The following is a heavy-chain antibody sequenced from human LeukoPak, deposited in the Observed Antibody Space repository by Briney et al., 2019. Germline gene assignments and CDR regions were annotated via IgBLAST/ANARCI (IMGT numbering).Heavy chain of an antibody. CDR3: AKSHDYSNYIFEF. J-gene: IGHJ4*02. D-gene: IGHD4-11*01. CDR2: VNPNSGDT. CDR1: GYSFTTYD. V-gene: IGHV1-8*03. Sequence: GASVKVSCKASGYSFTTYDIHWVRQAPGRGPEWMGWVNPNSGDTGSPQNFQGRVTIIRNSSINTAYMELSSLTSEDTAVYYCAKSHDYSNYIFEFWGQGTLVTVSS.